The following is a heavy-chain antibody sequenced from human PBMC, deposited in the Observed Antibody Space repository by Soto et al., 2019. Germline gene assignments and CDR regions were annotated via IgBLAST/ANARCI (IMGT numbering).Heavy chain of an antibody. V-gene: IGHV4-39*01. CDR1: GGSISSGTYY. CDR2: INYSGST. CDR3: ARSHMVFYGMDV. J-gene: IGHJ6*02. Sequence: SETLSLTCTVSGGSISSGTYYWVWIRQPPGKGLEWIANINYSGSTYYNPSLKSRVTISVDTSKNQFSLKLSSVTAADTVVYYCARSHMVFYGMDVWGQGTTVTVSS. D-gene: IGHD3-10*01.